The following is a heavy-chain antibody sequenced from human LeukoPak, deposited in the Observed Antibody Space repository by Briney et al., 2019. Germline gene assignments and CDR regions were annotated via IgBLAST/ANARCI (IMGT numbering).Heavy chain of an antibody. CDR1: GFTVSSNY. J-gene: IGHJ4*02. Sequence: GGSLRLSCAASGFTVSSNYMSWVRQAPGEGLEWVSVIYSGGSTYYADSVKGRFTISRDNSKNTLYLQMNSLRAEDTAVYYCARVGLWFGELHENWGQGTLVTVSS. CDR3: ARVGLWFGELHEN. CDR2: IYSGGST. D-gene: IGHD3-10*01. V-gene: IGHV3-66*01.